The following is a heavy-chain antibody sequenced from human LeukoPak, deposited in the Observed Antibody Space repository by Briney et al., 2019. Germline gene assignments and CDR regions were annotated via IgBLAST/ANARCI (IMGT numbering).Heavy chain of an antibody. D-gene: IGHD2-21*01. CDR1: GGSISSYY. Sequence: SETLSLTCTVSGGSISSYYWSWIRQPPGKGLEWIGYIYDSGSTNYNPSLKSRLTISVDTSKNQFSLNQSSVTAADTAVYYCAGYPILGAYCGGDCYFEYWGQGTLVTVSS. V-gene: IGHV4-59*01. J-gene: IGHJ4*02. CDR3: AGYPILGAYCGGDCYFEY. CDR2: IYDSGST.